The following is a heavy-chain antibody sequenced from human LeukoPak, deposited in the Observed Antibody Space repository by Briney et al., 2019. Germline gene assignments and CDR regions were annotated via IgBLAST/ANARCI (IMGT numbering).Heavy chain of an antibody. CDR2: INPSGGST. J-gene: IGHJ5*02. V-gene: IGHV1-46*03. CDR1: GYTFTSYY. Sequence: ASVKVSCKASGYTFTSYYMHWVRQAPGQGLEWMGIINPSGGSTSYAQKFQGRVTMTRDPSTSTVYMELSSLRSEDTAVYYCAASITIFGVWFDPWGQGTLVTVSS. D-gene: IGHD3-3*01. CDR3: AASITIFGVWFDP.